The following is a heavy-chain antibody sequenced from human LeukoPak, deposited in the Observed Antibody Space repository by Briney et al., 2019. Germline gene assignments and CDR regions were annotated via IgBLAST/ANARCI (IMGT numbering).Heavy chain of an antibody. CDR1: GGSISSYY. V-gene: IGHV4-39*07. CDR3: ARVPYYYYYMDV. J-gene: IGHJ6*03. CDR2: IYYSGST. Sequence: SETLSLTCTVSGGSISSYYWGWIRQPPGKGLEWIGSIYYSGSTYYNPSLKSRVTISVDTSKNQFSLKLSSVTAADTAVYYCARVPYYYYYMDVWGKGTTVTVSS.